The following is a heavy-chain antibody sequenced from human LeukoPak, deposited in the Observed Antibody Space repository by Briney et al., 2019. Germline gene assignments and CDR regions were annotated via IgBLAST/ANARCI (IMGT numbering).Heavy chain of an antibody. Sequence: PSETLSLTCTVSGGSISSGSYYGSWIRQPAGKGLEWIGRIYTSGSTNYNPSLKSRVTISVDTSKNQFSLKLSSVTAADTAVYYCARVTADAFDIWGQGTMVTVSS. CDR2: IYTSGST. CDR1: GGSISSGSYY. V-gene: IGHV4-61*02. CDR3: ARVTADAFDI. J-gene: IGHJ3*02. D-gene: IGHD5-18*01.